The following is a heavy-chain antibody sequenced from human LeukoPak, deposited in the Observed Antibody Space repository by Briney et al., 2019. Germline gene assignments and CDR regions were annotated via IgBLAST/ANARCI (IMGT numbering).Heavy chain of an antibody. CDR1: GGSISGYY. J-gene: IGHJ4*02. CDR2: IYYSGST. D-gene: IGHD3-16*01. CDR3: ARLRLFTSAVGEGSFDY. Sequence: SETLSLTCTVSGGSISGYYWSWIRQPPGNGLEWIGYIYYSGSTNYNPSLKSRVTMLVDTSKNQFSLKLSSVTAADTALYYCARLRLFTSAVGEGSFDYWGQGTLVTVSS. V-gene: IGHV4-59*08.